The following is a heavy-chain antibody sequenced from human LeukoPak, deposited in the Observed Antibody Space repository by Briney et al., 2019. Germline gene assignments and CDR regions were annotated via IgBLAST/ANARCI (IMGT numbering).Heavy chain of an antibody. D-gene: IGHD6-19*01. CDR2: ISDSGRTV. CDR3: VRDHSGWSLDP. CDR1: GFTLSRYE. V-gene: IGHV3-48*03. J-gene: IGHJ5*02. Sequence: GGSLRLSCAASGFTLSRYEMNWVRQAPGKGLEWVSYISDSGRTVYNADSVKGRFTISRDSARNSLYLRMDSLRAEDTAVYYCVRDHSGWSLDPWGQGTLVTVSS.